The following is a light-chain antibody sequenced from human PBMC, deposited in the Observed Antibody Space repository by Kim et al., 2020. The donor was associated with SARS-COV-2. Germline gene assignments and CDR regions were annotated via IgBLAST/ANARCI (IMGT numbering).Light chain of an antibody. V-gene: IGKV1-17*01. J-gene: IGKJ5*01. CDR1: QDIRND. Sequence: ASVGDRVTITCRASQDIRNDLGWYQQNPGRATKRLIYGASSLQSGVPSRFSGSGSGTEVTLTITSVQPEDFATYFCLQHSTYPITFGQGTRLEIK. CDR3: LQHSTYPIT. CDR2: GAS.